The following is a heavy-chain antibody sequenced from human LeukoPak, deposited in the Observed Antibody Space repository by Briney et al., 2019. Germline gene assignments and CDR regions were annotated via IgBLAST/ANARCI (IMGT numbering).Heavy chain of an antibody. CDR3: ARRRGGVREYYVDY. D-gene: IGHD2-21*01. CDR2: NRGSGDST. CDR1: GFAPSTFA. Sequence: GGSLRPSCAASGFAPSTFAITWVRHDPGKGRAWVSANRGSGDSTYYADSAKGRFTNYRDNSKNVVYLQMNSLRADDTAVYYCARRRGGVREYYVDYWGQGTLVTVSS. J-gene: IGHJ4*02. V-gene: IGHV3-23*01.